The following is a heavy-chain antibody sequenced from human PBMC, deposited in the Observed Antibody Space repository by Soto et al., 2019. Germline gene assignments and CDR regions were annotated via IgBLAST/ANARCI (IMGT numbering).Heavy chain of an antibody. CDR3: ARGTAAETPYNWFDP. CDR2: IYPGDSDT. V-gene: IGHV5-51*01. Sequence: PGESLKISCKGSGYSFTSYWIGWVRQMPGKGLEWMGIIYPGDSDTRYSPSFQGQVTISADKSISTAYLQWSSLKASDTAMYYCARGTAAETPYNWFDPWGQGTLVTVAS. D-gene: IGHD2-2*01. J-gene: IGHJ5*02. CDR1: GYSFTSYW.